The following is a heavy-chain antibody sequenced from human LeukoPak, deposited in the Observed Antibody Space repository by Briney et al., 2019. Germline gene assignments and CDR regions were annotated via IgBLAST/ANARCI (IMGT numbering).Heavy chain of an antibody. CDR2: ISGSGVT. J-gene: IGHJ4*02. Sequence: PGGSLRLSCAASGFTFSNYAMTWVRQAPGKGLEWVSGISGSGVTDYADSVKGRFTISRDNSKNTLYMQMNSLRAEDTAVYYCAKDLNWGGRWGQGTLVTVSS. CDR3: AKDLNWGGR. CDR1: GFTFSNYA. V-gene: IGHV3-23*01. D-gene: IGHD7-27*01.